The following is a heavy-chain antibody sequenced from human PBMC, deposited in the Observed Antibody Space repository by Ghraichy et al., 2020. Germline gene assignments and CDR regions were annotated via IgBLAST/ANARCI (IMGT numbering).Heavy chain of an antibody. Sequence: SETLSLTCTVSGGSISSYYWSWIRQPAGKGLEWIGRIYTSGSTNYNPSLKSRVTMSVDTSKNQFSLKLSSVTAADTAVYYCARVAKRAAYGLNRHWYFDLWGRGTLVTVSS. CDR3: ARVAKRAAYGLNRHWYFDL. J-gene: IGHJ2*01. V-gene: IGHV4-4*07. CDR2: IYTSGST. D-gene: IGHD4-17*01. CDR1: GGSISSYY.